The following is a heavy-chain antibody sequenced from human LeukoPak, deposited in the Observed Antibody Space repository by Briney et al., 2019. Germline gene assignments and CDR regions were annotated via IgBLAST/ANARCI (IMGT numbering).Heavy chain of an antibody. CDR1: GFTFSSYA. V-gene: IGHV3-64*01. CDR2: ITSNGGST. J-gene: IGHJ4*02. CDR3: ARGGRWLQPFDY. D-gene: IGHD5-24*01. Sequence: PGGSLRLSCAASGFTFSSYAMHWGRQAPGKGLEYVSSITSNGGSTYSANSVKGRFTISRDNSKNTLYLQMGSLRTEDMAVYYCARGGRWLQPFDYWGQGTLVTVSS.